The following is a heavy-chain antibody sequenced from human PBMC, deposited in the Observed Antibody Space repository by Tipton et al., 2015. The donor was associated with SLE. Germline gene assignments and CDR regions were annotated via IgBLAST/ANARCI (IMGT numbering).Heavy chain of an antibody. CDR1: GYTFTSYG. Sequence: QSGAEVKKPGASVNVSCKASGYTFTSYGISWVRQAPGQGLEWIGWLIPYSGGSKYAQKFQGRVTMTRDTSINTAYMELSSLKSDDTAVYFCARWSHYPINAFDMWGQGTLITVSS. CDR2: LIPYSGGS. D-gene: IGHD3-10*01. J-gene: IGHJ3*02. CDR3: ARWSHYPINAFDM. V-gene: IGHV1-2*02.